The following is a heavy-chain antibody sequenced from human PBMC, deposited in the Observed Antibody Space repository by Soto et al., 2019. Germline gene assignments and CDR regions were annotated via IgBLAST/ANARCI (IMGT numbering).Heavy chain of an antibody. Sequence: SQTLSLTCAISGGSVSSNSAAWNWIRQSPSRGLEWLGRTYYRSKWYNDYAVSVKSRITINPDTSKNQFSLQLNSVTPEDTAVYYCAREGGYEWAYYYGMDVWGQGTTVTVSS. CDR2: TYYRSKWYN. V-gene: IGHV6-1*01. J-gene: IGHJ6*02. CDR1: GGSVSSNSAA. D-gene: IGHD5-12*01. CDR3: AREGGYEWAYYYGMDV.